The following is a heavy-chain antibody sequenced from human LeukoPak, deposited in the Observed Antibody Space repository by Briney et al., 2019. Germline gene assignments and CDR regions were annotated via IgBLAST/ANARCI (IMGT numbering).Heavy chain of an antibody. V-gene: IGHV3-23*01. CDR1: GFTFSSCA. CDR3: AKDPRDYDILTGYPTFDY. CDR2: ISATGGRT. D-gene: IGHD3-9*01. Sequence: PGGSLRLSCAASGFTFSSCAMSWVRQVPGKGLEWVSTISATGGRTYYADSVKGRFTISRDNSKNTLYLQMNSLRAEDTAVYYCAKDPRDYDILTGYPTFDYWGQGTLVTVSS. J-gene: IGHJ4*02.